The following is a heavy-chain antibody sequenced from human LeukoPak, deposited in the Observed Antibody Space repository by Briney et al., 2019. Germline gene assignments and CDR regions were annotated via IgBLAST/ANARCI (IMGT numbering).Heavy chain of an antibody. Sequence: SETLSLTCTVSGGSVSSTTYFWSWIRQPPGKGLEWIASINYSGSTYYNPSLKSRVTISVDTSENQFSLKLSSVTAADTAVYYCARYVVYGSGKYYFDYWGQGTLATVSS. CDR1: GGSVSSTTYF. CDR3: ARYVVYGSGKYYFDY. D-gene: IGHD3-10*01. CDR2: INYSGST. V-gene: IGHV4-39*01. J-gene: IGHJ4*02.